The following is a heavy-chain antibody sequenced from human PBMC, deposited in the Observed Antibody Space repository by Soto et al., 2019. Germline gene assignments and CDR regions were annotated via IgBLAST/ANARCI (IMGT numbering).Heavy chain of an antibody. D-gene: IGHD3-3*01. CDR2: INHSGST. CDR1: GGSFSGYY. Sequence: QVQLQQWGAGLLKPSETLSLTCAVYGGSFSGYYWSWIRQPPGKGLEWIGEINHSGSTNYNPSLKSRVTISVDTSKNQFSLKLSSVTAADTAVYYCASDPFIFWSGYYDPIGFDIWGQGTMVTVSS. J-gene: IGHJ3*02. V-gene: IGHV4-34*01. CDR3: ASDPFIFWSGYYDPIGFDI.